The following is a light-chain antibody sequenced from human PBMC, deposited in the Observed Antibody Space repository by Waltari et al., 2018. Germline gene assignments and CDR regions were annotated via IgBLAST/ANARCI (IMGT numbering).Light chain of an antibody. Sequence: VTITCRASQGITNSLAWYQQKPGKAPKLLLYGASRLESGVPPRFSGRGSGTVFTLTISSLQPDDFATYYCQQYYFTPYTFGQGTKLDIK. CDR2: GAS. CDR1: QGITNS. J-gene: IGKJ2*01. CDR3: QQYYFTPYT. V-gene: IGKV1-NL1*01.